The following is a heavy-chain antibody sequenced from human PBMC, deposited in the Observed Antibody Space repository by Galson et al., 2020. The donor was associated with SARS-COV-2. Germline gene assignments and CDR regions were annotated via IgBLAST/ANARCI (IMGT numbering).Heavy chain of an antibody. CDR2: IFRGGSI. CDR1: GFSVSSNH. Sequence: GESLKNSCAASGFSVSSNHMNWVRQAPGKGLEWVSVIFRGGSIYYADSVKGRFTISRDTSKNTLYLQMNSLRAEDTAIYYCARDPVDGYSYFDSWGQGTLVTVSS. D-gene: IGHD4-4*01. J-gene: IGHJ4*02. CDR3: ARDPVDGYSYFDS. V-gene: IGHV3-53*01.